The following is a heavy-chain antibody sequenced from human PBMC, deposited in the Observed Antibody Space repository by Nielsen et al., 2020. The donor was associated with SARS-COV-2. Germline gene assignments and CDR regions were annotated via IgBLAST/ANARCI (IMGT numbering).Heavy chain of an antibody. V-gene: IGHV3-30-3*01. D-gene: IGHD3-10*01. CDR2: ISYDGSNK. Sequence: VRQAPGKGLERVAVISYDGSNKYYADSVKGRFTISRDNSKNTLYLQMNSLRAEDTAVYYCARDRVTMVRGVPYYYGMDVWGQGTTVTVSS. J-gene: IGHJ6*02. CDR3: ARDRVTMVRGVPYYYGMDV.